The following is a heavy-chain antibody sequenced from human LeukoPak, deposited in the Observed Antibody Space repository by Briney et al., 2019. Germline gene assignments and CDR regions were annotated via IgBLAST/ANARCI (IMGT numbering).Heavy chain of an antibody. Sequence: PGGSLRLSCAASGFIFSNAWMAWVRQAPGKGLEWVGRIKSKTDGGTTDYAAPVKGRFTISRDDSKNTLYLQMNSLKTEDTAVYSCATSSGWTGTFAYWGQGTLVTVSS. V-gene: IGHV3-15*01. J-gene: IGHJ4*02. CDR3: ATSSGWTGTFAY. D-gene: IGHD6-19*01. CDR1: GFIFSNAW. CDR2: IKSKTDGGTT.